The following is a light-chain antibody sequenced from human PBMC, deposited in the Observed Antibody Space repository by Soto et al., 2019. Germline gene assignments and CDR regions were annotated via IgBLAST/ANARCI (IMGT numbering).Light chain of an antibody. J-gene: IGLJ1*01. CDR2: EVS. Sequence: HLPSGRGSPGQANAISCTGTSSDVGGYYYVSWCQQHPGKAPKLIIFEVSKRPSGVPDRFSGSKSGNTTSLTVSGLQADHEAHYYFSSYAGTTRVFGTGTKVT. CDR3: SSYAGTTRV. CDR1: SSDVGGYYY. V-gene: IGLV2-8*01.